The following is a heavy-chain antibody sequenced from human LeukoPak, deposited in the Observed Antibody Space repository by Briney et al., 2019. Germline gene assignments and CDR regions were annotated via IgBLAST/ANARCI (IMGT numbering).Heavy chain of an antibody. CDR2: IYYSGGT. CDR1: GGSISSGGYY. Sequence: SETLSLTCTVSGGSISSGGYYWSWIRQHPGKGLEWIGYIYYSGGTNYNPSLKSRVTISVDTSKNQFSLKLNSVTAADSAVYYCARGGYYTLEYYYYMEVWGKGTTVTISS. D-gene: IGHD3-3*01. CDR3: ARGGYYTLEYYYYMEV. V-gene: IGHV4-61*08. J-gene: IGHJ6*03.